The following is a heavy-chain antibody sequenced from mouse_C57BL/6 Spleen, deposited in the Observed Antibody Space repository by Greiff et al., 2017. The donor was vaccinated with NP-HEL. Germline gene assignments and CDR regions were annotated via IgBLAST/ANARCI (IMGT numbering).Heavy chain of an antibody. CDR2: INPNNGGT. D-gene: IGHD1-1*01. J-gene: IGHJ1*03. Sequence: EVQLQQSGPELVKPGASVKIPCKASGYTFTDYNMDWVKQSHGKSLEWIGDINPNNGGTIYNQKFKGKATLTVDKSSSTAYMELRSLTSEDTAVYYCARSGDGSSYRWDFDVWGTGTTVTVAS. V-gene: IGHV1-18*01. CDR3: ARSGDGSSYRWDFDV. CDR1: GYTFTDYN.